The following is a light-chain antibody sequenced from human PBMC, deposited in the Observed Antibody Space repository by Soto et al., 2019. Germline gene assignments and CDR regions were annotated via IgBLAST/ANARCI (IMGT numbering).Light chain of an antibody. CDR1: QSISSY. CDR2: AAS. CDR3: QQSNSTPIT. V-gene: IGKV1-39*01. J-gene: IGKJ5*01. Sequence: DIQMTQSPSSLSASVGDRVTITCRASQSISSYLNWYQQKPGKAPKLLIYAASSLQSGVPSRFSGSGSGTDFTLTISSLQPEDFATYYCQQSNSTPITFGQGTRLEI.